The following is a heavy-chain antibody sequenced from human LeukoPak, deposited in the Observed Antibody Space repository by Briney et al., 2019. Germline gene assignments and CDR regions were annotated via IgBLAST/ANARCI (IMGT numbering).Heavy chain of an antibody. D-gene: IGHD6-19*01. Sequence: GGSLRLSCAASGFTFSDYYMSWIRQAPGKGLEWVSGISWNSGSIGYADSVKGRFTISRDNAKNSLYLQMNSLRAEDTALYYCAKIGKQWLDYYYGMDVWGQGTTVTVSS. CDR2: ISWNSGSI. CDR1: GFTFSDYY. V-gene: IGHV3-9*01. J-gene: IGHJ6*02. CDR3: AKIGKQWLDYYYGMDV.